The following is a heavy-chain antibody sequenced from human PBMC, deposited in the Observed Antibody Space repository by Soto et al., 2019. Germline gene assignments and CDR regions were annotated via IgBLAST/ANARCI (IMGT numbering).Heavy chain of an antibody. V-gene: IGHV4-61*08. CDR3: ARLGGYYQAFDQ. CDR2: IYYSGST. D-gene: IGHD3-22*01. Sequence: PSETLSLTCTVSGGSISSGDYYWSWIRQHPGKGLEWIGYIYYSGSTTYTPSLKSRVTIAVDTSKNQFSLRLNSVTAADTAVYYCARLGGYYQAFDQWGQGSLVTVSS. CDR1: GGSISSGDYY. J-gene: IGHJ4*02.